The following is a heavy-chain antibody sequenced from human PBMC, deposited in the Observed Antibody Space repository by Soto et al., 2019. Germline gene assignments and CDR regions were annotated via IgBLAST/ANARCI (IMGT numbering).Heavy chain of an antibody. CDR1: GFTFSNAW. D-gene: IGHD3-22*01. Sequence: GSLRLSCASSGFTFSNAWMSWVRQAPGKGLEWVGRIKSKTDGGTTDYAAPVKGRFTISRDDSKNTLYLQMNSLKTEDTAVYYCTTDLTYDSSGYYGANDAFDIWGQGTMVTVSS. J-gene: IGHJ3*02. CDR3: TTDLTYDSSGYYGANDAFDI. CDR2: IKSKTDGGTT. V-gene: IGHV3-15*01.